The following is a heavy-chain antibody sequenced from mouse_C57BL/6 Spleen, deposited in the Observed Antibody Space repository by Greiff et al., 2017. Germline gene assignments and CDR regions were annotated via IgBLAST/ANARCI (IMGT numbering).Heavy chain of an antibody. CDR3: ARGGWLLRRAMDY. CDR1: GYAFSSSW. CDR2: IYPGDGDT. Sequence: QVQLKQSGPELVKPGASVKISCKASGYAFSSSWMNWVKQRPGKGLEWIGRIYPGDGDTNYNGKFKGKATLTADKSSSTAYMQLSSLTSEDSAVYFCARGGWLLRRAMDYWGQGTSVTVSS. D-gene: IGHD2-3*01. J-gene: IGHJ4*01. V-gene: IGHV1-82*01.